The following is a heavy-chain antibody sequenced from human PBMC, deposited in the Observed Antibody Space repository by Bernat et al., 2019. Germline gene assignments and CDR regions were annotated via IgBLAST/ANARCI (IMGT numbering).Heavy chain of an antibody. J-gene: IGHJ3*02. CDR2: ISSSSSYI. CDR3: TTDLGDYTAFDI. V-gene: IGHV3-21*05. CDR1: GFTFSSYS. D-gene: IGHD4-17*01. Sequence: EVQLVESGGGLVKPGGSLRLSCAASGFTFSSYSMNWVRQAPGKGLEWVSYISSSSSYIYYADSVKGRFTISRDNAKNSLYLQMNSLKTEDTAVYYCTTDLGDYTAFDIWGQGTMVTVSS.